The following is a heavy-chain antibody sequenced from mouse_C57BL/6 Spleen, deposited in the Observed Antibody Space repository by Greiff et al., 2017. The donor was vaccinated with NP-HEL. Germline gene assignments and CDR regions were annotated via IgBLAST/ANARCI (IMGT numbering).Heavy chain of an antibody. CDR1: GYSITSGYY. CDR2: ISYDGSN. D-gene: IGHD1-1*01. V-gene: IGHV3-6*01. CDR3: ARGAIYYYGSVDY. Sequence: ESGPGLVKPSQSLSLTCSVTGYSITSGYYWNWIRQFPGNKLEWMGYISYDGSNNYNPSLKNRISITRDTSKNQFFLKLNSVTTEDTATYYCARGAIYYYGSVDYWGQGTTLTVSS. J-gene: IGHJ2*01.